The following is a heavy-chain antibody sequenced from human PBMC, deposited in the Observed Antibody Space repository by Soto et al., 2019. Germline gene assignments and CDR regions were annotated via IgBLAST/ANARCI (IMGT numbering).Heavy chain of an antibody. D-gene: IGHD3-16*01. J-gene: IGHJ6*02. CDR1: GYTFSDFD. CDR2: MNAKSGDT. V-gene: IGHV1-8*01. Sequence: ASVKVSCKASGYTFSDFDINWLRQAAGQGPEWMGWMNAKSGDTFSAQRLQGKFNMTWDTSLSTAYMEVGSLASDDAAIYYCARGNPFNYAGFDVWGQGTTVTVSS. CDR3: ARGNPFNYAGFDV.